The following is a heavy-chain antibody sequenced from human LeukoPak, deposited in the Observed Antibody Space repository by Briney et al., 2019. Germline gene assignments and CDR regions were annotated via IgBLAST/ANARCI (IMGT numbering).Heavy chain of an antibody. Sequence: GGSLRLSCAASGFRFDDYGMNWVRQVPGKGLEWVCGINWNGRSTSCADSVKGRFTISRDNANNSLYLQMNSLRAEDTAVYYCARTVAYTKYSSGWYTPTHLRYYFDYWGQGTLVTVSS. D-gene: IGHD6-19*01. CDR1: GFRFDDYG. CDR2: INWNGRST. J-gene: IGHJ4*02. V-gene: IGHV3-20*04. CDR3: ARTVAYTKYSSGWYTPTHLRYYFDY.